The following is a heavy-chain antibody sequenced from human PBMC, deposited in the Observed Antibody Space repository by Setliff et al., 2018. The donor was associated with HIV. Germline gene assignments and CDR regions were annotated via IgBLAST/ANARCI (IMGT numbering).Heavy chain of an antibody. J-gene: IGHJ3*02. CDR1: GGSISSGAYY. V-gene: IGHV4-31*03. CDR2: IYYSGST. Sequence: SETLSLTCTVSGGSISSGAYYWSWIRQHPGKGLEWIGYIYYSGSTYYNPSLKSRVTISVETPKNQVSLKLSSVTAADTAVYYCASSHTGYSSSSGAFDIWGQGTMVTVSS. D-gene: IGHD6-6*01. CDR3: ASSHTGYSSSSGAFDI.